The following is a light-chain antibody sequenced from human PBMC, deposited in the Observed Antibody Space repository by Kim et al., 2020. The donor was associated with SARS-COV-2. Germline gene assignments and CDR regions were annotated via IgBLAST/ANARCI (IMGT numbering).Light chain of an antibody. V-gene: IGKV3-15*01. CDR1: QSINSN. Sequence: SPRESATLSCRASQSINSNVAWYQQKPGQAPRLLIYGASTRATGIPARFSGRGSGTEFTLTISSLQSEDFAVYYCQQYDNWPPWTFGQGTKVDSK. CDR2: GAS. CDR3: QQYDNWPPWT. J-gene: IGKJ1*01.